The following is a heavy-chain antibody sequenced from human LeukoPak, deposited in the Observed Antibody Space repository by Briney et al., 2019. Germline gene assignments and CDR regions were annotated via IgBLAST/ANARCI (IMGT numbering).Heavy chain of an antibody. CDR1: GGSISSYH. D-gene: IGHD2-15*01. V-gene: IGHV4-59*01. CDR2: IHYSGST. Sequence: SETLSLTCTVSGGSISSYHWSWIRQPPGKGLEWIGYIHYSGSTNHNPSLKSRVTISVDTSKNQFSLKLSSVTAADTAVYYCATEPLYCSGGSCHVDYWGQGTLVTVSS. J-gene: IGHJ4*02. CDR3: ATEPLYCSGGSCHVDY.